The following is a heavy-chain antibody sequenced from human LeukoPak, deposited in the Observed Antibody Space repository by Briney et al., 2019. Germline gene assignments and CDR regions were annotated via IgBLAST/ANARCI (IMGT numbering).Heavy chain of an antibody. CDR1: GGSISSYY. CDR2: IYNSGST. J-gene: IGHJ3*02. V-gene: IGHV4-59*08. D-gene: IGHD6-25*01. Sequence: PSETLSLTCTGSGGSISSYYWSWIRQPPGKGLECIGYIYNSGSTNYNPSLKSRVSISVDTSKNQFSLKLSSVTAADTAVYYCARSAIDAFDIWGQGTMVTVSS. CDR3: ARSAIDAFDI.